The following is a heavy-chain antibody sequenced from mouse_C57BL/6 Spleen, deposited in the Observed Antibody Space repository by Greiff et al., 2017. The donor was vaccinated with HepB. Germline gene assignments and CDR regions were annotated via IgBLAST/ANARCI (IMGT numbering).Heavy chain of an antibody. J-gene: IGHJ3*01. Sequence: QVQLQQPGAELVKPGASVKLSCKASGYTFTSYWMHWVKQRPGQGLEWIGMIHPNSGSTNYNEKFKSKATLTVDKSSSTAYMQLSSLTSEDSAVYYCARGCYYDWFAYWGQGTLVTVSA. CDR2: IHPNSGST. CDR3: ARGCYYDWFAY. D-gene: IGHD1-1*01. CDR1: GYTFTSYW. V-gene: IGHV1-64*01.